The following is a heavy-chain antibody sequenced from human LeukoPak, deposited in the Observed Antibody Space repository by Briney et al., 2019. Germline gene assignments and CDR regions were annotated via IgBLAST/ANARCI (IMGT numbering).Heavy chain of an antibody. J-gene: IGHJ4*02. D-gene: IGHD3-9*01. CDR2: IYYSGST. V-gene: IGHV4-39*01. Sequence: SETLSLTCTVSGGSISSSSYYWGWIRQPRGKGLEWIGTIYYSGSTYYNPSLKSRVTISVDTSKNQFSLKLSSVTAADTAVYYCARSGYFDWLLFDYWGQGTLVTVSS. CDR1: GGSISSSSYY. CDR3: ARSGYFDWLLFDY.